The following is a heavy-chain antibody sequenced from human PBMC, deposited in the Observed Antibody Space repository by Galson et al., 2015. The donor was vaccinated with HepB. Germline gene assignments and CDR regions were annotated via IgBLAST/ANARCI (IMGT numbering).Heavy chain of an antibody. CDR1: GFTFSSYS. V-gene: IGHV3-48*02. D-gene: IGHD2-2*01. CDR3: ARWGDIVVAQDAFDI. Sequence: SLRLSCAASGFTFSSYSMNWVRQAPGKGLEWVSYISSSSSTIYYADSVKGRFTISRDNAKNSLYLQMNSLRDEDTAVCYCARWGDIVVAQDAFDIWGQGTMVTVSS. J-gene: IGHJ3*02. CDR2: ISSSSSTI.